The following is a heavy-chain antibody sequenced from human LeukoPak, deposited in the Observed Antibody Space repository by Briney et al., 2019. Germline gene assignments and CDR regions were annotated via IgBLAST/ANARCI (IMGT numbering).Heavy chain of an antibody. Sequence: KPSETLSLTCTVSGGSISSHYSSWIRQPPGKGLEWIGYIYYSGNTNYNPSLKSRVTISVDTSKNQFSLKLSSVTAADTAVYYCAGCSSSSCYYYYYMDVWGKGTTVTVSS. D-gene: IGHD2-2*01. CDR3: AGCSSSSCYYYYYMDV. CDR2: IYYSGNT. J-gene: IGHJ6*03. V-gene: IGHV4-59*11. CDR1: GGSISSHY.